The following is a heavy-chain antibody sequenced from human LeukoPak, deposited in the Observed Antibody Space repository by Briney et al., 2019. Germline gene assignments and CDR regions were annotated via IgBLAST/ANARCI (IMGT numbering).Heavy chain of an antibody. V-gene: IGHV3-30*18. J-gene: IGHJ6*02. D-gene: IGHD3-10*01. CDR3: AKDRAVPPYYYGMDV. Sequence: GGSLRLSCAASGLTFSSYGMHWVRQAPGKGLEWVAVRFTISRDNSKNTLYLQMNSLRAEDTAVYYCAKDRAVPPYYYGMDVWGQGTTVTVSS. CDR1: GLTFSSYG.